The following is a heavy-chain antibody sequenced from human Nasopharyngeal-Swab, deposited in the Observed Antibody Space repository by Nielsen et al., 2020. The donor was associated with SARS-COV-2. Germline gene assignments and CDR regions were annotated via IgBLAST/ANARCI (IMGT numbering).Heavy chain of an antibody. Sequence: ASVKVSCKASGYTFTSYYMHWVRQAPGQGLEWMGIINPSGGSTSYAQKFQGRVTMTRDTSTSTVYMELSSLRSEDTAVYHCARDEGWIVVVTAILDYWGQGTLVTVSS. CDR2: INPSGGST. D-gene: IGHD2-21*02. CDR1: GYTFTSYY. V-gene: IGHV1-46*01. CDR3: ARDEGWIVVVTAILDY. J-gene: IGHJ4*02.